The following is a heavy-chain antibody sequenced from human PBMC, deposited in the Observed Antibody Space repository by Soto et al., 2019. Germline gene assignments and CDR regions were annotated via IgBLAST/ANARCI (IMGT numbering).Heavy chain of an antibody. Sequence: QVQLVQSGAEVKKPGSSVKVSCKASGGTFSSYTISWVRQAPGQGLEWMGRIIPILGIANYAQKFQGRVTITADKSTSTAYMELSSLRSEDTAVYYCARDGRGYCSGGSCFDYWGQGTLVTVSS. CDR3: ARDGRGYCSGGSCFDY. CDR2: IIPILGIA. V-gene: IGHV1-69*08. CDR1: GGTFSSYT. J-gene: IGHJ4*02. D-gene: IGHD2-15*01.